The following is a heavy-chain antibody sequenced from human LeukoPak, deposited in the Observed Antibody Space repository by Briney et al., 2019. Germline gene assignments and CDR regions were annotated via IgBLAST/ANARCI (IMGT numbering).Heavy chain of an antibody. CDR1: GFTFSSYS. J-gene: IGHJ4*02. V-gene: IGHV3-21*01. Sequence: KPGGSLRLSCAASGFTFSSYSMNWVRQAPGKGLEWVSSISSSSSYIYYADSVKGRFTISRDNAKNSLYLQMNSLRAEDTAVYYCARLSIAVAGPIDYWGQGTLVTVSS. CDR2: ISSSSSYI. D-gene: IGHD6-19*01. CDR3: ARLSIAVAGPIDY.